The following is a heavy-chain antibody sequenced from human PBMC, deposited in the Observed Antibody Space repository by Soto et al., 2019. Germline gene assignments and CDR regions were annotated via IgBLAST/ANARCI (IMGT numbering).Heavy chain of an antibody. CDR1: GGSISSYY. V-gene: IGHV4-59*01. J-gene: IGHJ2*01. D-gene: IGHD2-21*02. Sequence: PSETLSLTCTVSGGSISSYYWSWIRQPPGKGLEWIGYIYYSGSTNYNPSLKSRVTISVDTSKNQFSLKLSSVTAADTAVYYCARVVTAIPYWYFDLWGRGTLVTVS. CDR2: IYYSGST. CDR3: ARVVTAIPYWYFDL.